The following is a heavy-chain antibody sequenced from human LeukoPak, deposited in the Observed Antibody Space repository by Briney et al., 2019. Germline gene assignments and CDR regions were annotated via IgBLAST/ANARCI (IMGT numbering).Heavy chain of an antibody. CDR3: AKVGPNSSAAEAYYMDV. CDR2: IKQDGSEK. V-gene: IGHV3-7*03. J-gene: IGHJ6*03. CDR1: GFTFSSYW. Sequence: PGGSLRLSCAVSGFTFSSYWMTWVRQAPGKGLEWVANIKQDGSEKYYVDSVKGRFTISRDNAENSLYLQMNSLRAEDMALYYCAKVGPNSSAAEAYYMDVWGKGTTVTVSS. D-gene: IGHD3-22*01.